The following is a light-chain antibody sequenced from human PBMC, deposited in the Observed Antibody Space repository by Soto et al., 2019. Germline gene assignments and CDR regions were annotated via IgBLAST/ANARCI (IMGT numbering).Light chain of an antibody. CDR3: CSYAGSSYYV. CDR1: SSDVGGYNY. V-gene: IGLV2-11*01. J-gene: IGLJ1*01. CDR2: EVS. Sequence: QSALTQPRSVSGSPGQSVTISCTGTSSDVGGYNYVSWYQQYPGKAPKVMSYEVSKRPSGVPDRFSGSKSGNTASLTISGLQAEDEADYYCCSYAGSSYYVFGTGTKVTVL.